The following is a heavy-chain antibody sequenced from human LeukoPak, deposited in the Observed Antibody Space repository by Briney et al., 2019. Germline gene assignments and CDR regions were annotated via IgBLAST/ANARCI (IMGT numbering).Heavy chain of an antibody. CDR2: IYYSGST. V-gene: IGHV4-39*01. D-gene: IGHD4-17*01. CDR1: GGCISSSSYY. J-gene: IGHJ4*02. Sequence: SETLSLTCSVSGGCISSSSYYWGWIRQPPGKGLEWIGSIYYSGSTYYNPSFKSRVTISADTSKNQFSLKLSSVTVADTDVYYCAGYATTVTTNDYWGQGTLVTVSS. CDR3: AGYATTVTTNDY.